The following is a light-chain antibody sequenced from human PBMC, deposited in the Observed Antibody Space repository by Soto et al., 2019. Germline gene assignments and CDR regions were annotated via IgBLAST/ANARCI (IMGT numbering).Light chain of an antibody. Sequence: EIVLTQSPGTLSLSPGERATLSCRASQSVSSNYLAWYQQKPGQAPRLLIYGASSRATGIPDRFSGSGSGTDFTLTIRRLEPEDSAVYYCQQYGSSQWTFGQGTKVEIK. CDR2: GAS. CDR3: QQYGSSQWT. CDR1: QSVSSNY. J-gene: IGKJ1*01. V-gene: IGKV3-20*01.